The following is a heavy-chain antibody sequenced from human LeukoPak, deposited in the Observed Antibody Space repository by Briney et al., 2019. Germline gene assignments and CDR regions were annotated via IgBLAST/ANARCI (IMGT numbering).Heavy chain of an antibody. CDR1: GGSISTYY. CDR3: ARVVGRYCSSTSCYIDY. CDR2: IYDSGST. V-gene: IGHV4-59*01. J-gene: IGHJ4*02. Sequence: PSETLSLTCIVSGGSISTYYWGWIRQPPGKGLEWIGYIYDSGSTNYNPSLKSRVTISEDTSKRQFSLKLRSVTAADTAVYYCARVVGRYCSSTSCYIDYWGQGTLVTVSS. D-gene: IGHD2-2*02.